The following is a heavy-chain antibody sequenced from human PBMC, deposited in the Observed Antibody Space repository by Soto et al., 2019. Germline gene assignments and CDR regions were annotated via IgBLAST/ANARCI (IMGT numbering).Heavy chain of an antibody. J-gene: IGHJ4*02. V-gene: IGHV3-11*01. CDR3: ARGRYALDY. CDR2: ISGSGNTI. D-gene: IGHD3-16*01. CDR1: GFTLSDYY. Sequence: GGSLRLSCVASGFTLSDYYMSWIRQAPGKGPEWVSHISGSGNTIDYADSVKGRFTISRDNAKNSLHLQMNSLRDDETAVFYCARGRYALDYWGQGTRVTVSS.